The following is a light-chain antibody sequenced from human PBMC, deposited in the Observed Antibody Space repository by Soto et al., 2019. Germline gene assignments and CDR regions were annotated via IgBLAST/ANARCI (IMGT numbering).Light chain of an antibody. CDR1: SSDVGGYDF. CDR2: DVI. V-gene: IGLV2-11*01. Sequence: QSALTQPASVSGSPGQSITISCTGTSSDVGGYDFVSWYQQNPGKAPRLIIFDVIKRPSGVPDRFSGSKSGNTASLTISGLQSEDEADYHCSSYAGSHTYEVFGGGTKLTVL. J-gene: IGLJ3*02. CDR3: SSYAGSHTYEV.